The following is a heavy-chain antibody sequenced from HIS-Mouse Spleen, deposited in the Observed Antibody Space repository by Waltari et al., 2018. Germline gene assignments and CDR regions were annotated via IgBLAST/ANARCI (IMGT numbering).Heavy chain of an antibody. Sequence: QLQLQESGPGLVKPSETLSLTCTVSGGSISSSSYYWGWIRQPPGKGLEWIGSIYYSGSTYYNPSLTSRVTISVDTSKNQFSLKLSSVTAADTAVYYCAREIPYSSGWYDWYFDLWGRGTLVTVSS. D-gene: IGHD6-13*01. CDR2: IYYSGST. J-gene: IGHJ2*01. CDR3: AREIPYSSGWYDWYFDL. V-gene: IGHV4-39*07. CDR1: GGSISSSSYY.